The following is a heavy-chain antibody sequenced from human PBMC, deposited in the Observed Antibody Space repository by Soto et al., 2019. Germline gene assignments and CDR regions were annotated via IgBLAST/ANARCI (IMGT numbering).Heavy chain of an antibody. CDR3: ARDRASVPAAIYYHYGMDV. CDR1: GGSISGSNW. CDR2: IYNSVST. V-gene: IGHV4-4*02. D-gene: IGHD2-2*01. Sequence: SETLSLSFAVSGGSISGSNWWSWVRQTPGKGLEWIGEIYNSVSTNYNQSLKSRVTISVDKSKNQFSLKMSSVTAADTAVYYCARDRASVPAAIYYHYGMDVWAQGTTVTVSS. J-gene: IGHJ6*02.